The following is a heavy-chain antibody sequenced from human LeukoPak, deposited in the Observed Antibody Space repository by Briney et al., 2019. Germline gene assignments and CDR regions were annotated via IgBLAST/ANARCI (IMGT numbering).Heavy chain of an antibody. J-gene: IGHJ4*02. CDR2: ISGDGSST. CDR1: GLTFRRNW. V-gene: IGHV3-74*01. D-gene: IGHD2-8*01. Sequence: GGSLRLSCAVSGLTFRRNWMRWVRHAPGKGLEWVSRISGDGSSTNYADSVKGRFTISRDNGKNTLYPQMNSLRAEDTAVYYCARLIMDHQQTFDHWGQGTLVTVSS. CDR3: ARLIMDHQQTFDH.